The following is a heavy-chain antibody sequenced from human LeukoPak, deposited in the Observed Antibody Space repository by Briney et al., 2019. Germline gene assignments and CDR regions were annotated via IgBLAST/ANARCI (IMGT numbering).Heavy chain of an antibody. CDR3: ARDLGVYCSSTSGDRISDYYYYMDV. CDR1: GYTFTSYG. V-gene: IGHV1-18*01. Sequence: ASVKVSCKASGYTFTSYGIRWVRQAPGQGLEWMGWISAYNGNTNYAQKLQGRVTMTTDTSTSTAYMELRSLRSDDTAVYYCARDLGVYCSSTSGDRISDYYYYMDVWGKGTTVTVSS. D-gene: IGHD2-2*02. CDR2: ISAYNGNT. J-gene: IGHJ6*03.